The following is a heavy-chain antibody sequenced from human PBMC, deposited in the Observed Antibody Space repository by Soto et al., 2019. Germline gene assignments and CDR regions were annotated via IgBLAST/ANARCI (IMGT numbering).Heavy chain of an antibody. V-gene: IGHV3-43*01. CDR1: DFTFDDYT. Sequence: DVQLVESGGVVVQPGGSLRLSCAASDFTFDDYTMHWVRQAPGKGLEWVSLISWDGGSTYYADSVKGQFTISRDNSKNSLYLQMNSLRTEDTALYYCARGGDPDYWGQGTLVTVSS. CDR2: ISWDGGST. D-gene: IGHD2-21*02. CDR3: ARGGDPDY. J-gene: IGHJ4*02.